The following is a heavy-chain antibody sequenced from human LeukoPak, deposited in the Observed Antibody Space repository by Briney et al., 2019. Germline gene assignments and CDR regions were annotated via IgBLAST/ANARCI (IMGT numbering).Heavy chain of an antibody. CDR3: AKDKYSPFDY. Sequence: GGSLRLSCAASGFTFSTFAMIWVRQPPGKGLEWVSSIFPSGGEIHYADSVRGRFTISRDNSYITLSLQMNSLRAEDTAMYYCAKDKYSPFDYWGQGTLVTVSS. V-gene: IGHV3-23*01. CDR1: GFTFSTFA. CDR2: IFPSGGEI. D-gene: IGHD5-18*01. J-gene: IGHJ4*02.